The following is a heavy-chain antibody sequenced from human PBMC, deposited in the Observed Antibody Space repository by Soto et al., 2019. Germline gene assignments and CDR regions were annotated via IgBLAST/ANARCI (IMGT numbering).Heavy chain of an antibody. D-gene: IGHD5-12*01. J-gene: IGHJ5*02. Sequence: NPGGSLRLSCAASGVTFSSYSMNWVRQAPGKGLEWVSSISSSSSYIYYADSVKGRFTISRDNAKNSLYLQMNSLRAEDTAVYYCESESGSPGFDPWGQGTLVTGSS. V-gene: IGHV3-21*01. CDR1: GVTFSSYS. CDR3: ESESGSPGFDP. CDR2: ISSSSSYI.